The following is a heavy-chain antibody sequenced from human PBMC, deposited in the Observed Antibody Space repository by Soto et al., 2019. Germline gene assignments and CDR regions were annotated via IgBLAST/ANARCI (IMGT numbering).Heavy chain of an antibody. V-gene: IGHV1-18*01. Sequence: ASVKVSCKASGYTFTSYGISLVRQAPGQGLEWMGWISAYNGNTNYAQKLQGRVTMTTDTSTSTAYMELRSLRSDDTAVYYCARSGSIAVAGDAFDIWGQGTMVTVSS. CDR3: ARSGSIAVAGDAFDI. CDR1: GYTFTSYG. J-gene: IGHJ3*02. D-gene: IGHD6-19*01. CDR2: ISAYNGNT.